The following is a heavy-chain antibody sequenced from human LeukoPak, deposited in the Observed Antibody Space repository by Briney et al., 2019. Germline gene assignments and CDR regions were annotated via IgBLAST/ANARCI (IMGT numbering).Heavy chain of an antibody. Sequence: PSETLSLTCAVSGGSISSSSYYWGWIRQPPGEGLEWIGSMYHSGNTQYNPSLKSRVAISVDTSKNQFSLKLSSVTAEDTAVYYCARVTRYPAIAVAEFDPWGQGTLVTVSS. V-gene: IGHV4-39*01. CDR1: GGSISSSSYY. CDR3: ARVTRYPAIAVAEFDP. J-gene: IGHJ5*02. CDR2: MYHSGNT. D-gene: IGHD6-13*01.